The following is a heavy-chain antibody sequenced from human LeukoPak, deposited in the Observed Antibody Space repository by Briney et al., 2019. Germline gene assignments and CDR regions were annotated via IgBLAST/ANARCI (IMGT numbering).Heavy chain of an antibody. CDR2: IYYSGST. CDR3: ARDTTSIGFDP. D-gene: IGHD1-26*01. Sequence: SETLSLTCTVSGGSISSYYWSWIRQPPGKGLEWIGYIYYSGSTNYNPSLKSRVTISVDTSKNQFPLKLSSVTAADTAVYYCARDTTSIGFDPWGQGTLVTVSS. J-gene: IGHJ5*02. V-gene: IGHV4-59*01. CDR1: GGSISSYY.